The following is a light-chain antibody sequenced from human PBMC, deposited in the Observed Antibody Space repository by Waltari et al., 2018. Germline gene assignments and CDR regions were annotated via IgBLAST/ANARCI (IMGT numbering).Light chain of an antibody. CDR1: SSDVRGYNH. J-gene: IGLJ1*01. V-gene: IGLV2-14*03. Sequence: QSALTQPASVSGSPRQSLTCSRTGTSSDVRGYNHVSWYQQYPGKAPKLVIYDVSTRPSGASDRFSGSKSGNTASLIISGLQAEDEADYYCSSYTASRHYVFGTGTKVTVL. CDR3: SSYTASRHYV. CDR2: DVS.